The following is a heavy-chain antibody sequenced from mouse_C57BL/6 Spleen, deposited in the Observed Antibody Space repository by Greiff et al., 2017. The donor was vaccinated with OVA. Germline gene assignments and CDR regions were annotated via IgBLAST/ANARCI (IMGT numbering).Heavy chain of an antibody. CDR1: GYAFSSSW. V-gene: IGHV1-82*01. D-gene: IGHD1-1*01. J-gene: IGHJ2*01. CDR3: ARSGSHYYGSCYFDY. CDR2: IYPGDGDT. Sequence: VQLQQSGPELVKPGASVKISCKASGYAFSSSWMNWVKQRPGKGLEWIGRIYPGDGDTNYNGKFKGKATLTADKSSSTAYMQLSSLTSEDSAVYFCARSGSHYYGSCYFDYWGQGTTLTVSS.